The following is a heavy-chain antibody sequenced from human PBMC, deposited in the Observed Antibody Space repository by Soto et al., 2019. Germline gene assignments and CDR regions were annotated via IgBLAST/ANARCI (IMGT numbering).Heavy chain of an antibody. CDR2: IYYSGST. D-gene: IGHD6-13*01. CDR3: ARAYSSHAGFDY. V-gene: IGHV4-59*01. J-gene: IGHJ4*02. Sequence: SETLSLTCTVSGGSISSYYWSWIRQPPGKGLEWIGYIYYSGSTNYNPSLKSRVTISVDTSKNQFSLKLSSVTAADTAVYYCARAYSSHAGFDYWGQGTLVPVSS. CDR1: GGSISSYY.